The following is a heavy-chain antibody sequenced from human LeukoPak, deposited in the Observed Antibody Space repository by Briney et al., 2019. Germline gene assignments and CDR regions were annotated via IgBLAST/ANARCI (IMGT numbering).Heavy chain of an antibody. CDR2: IYYSGST. V-gene: IGHV4-39*01. J-gene: IGHJ4*02. D-gene: IGHD3-10*01. CDR3: ARWGITMVRGEDY. Sequence: WVRQPPGKGLEWIGSIYYSGSTYYSPSLKSRVTISVDTSKNQFSLKLSSVTAADTAVYYCARWGITMVRGEDYWGQGTLVTVSS.